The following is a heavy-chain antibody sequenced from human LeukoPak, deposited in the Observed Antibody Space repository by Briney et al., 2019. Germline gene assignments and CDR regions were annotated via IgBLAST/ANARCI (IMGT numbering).Heavy chain of an antibody. V-gene: IGHV3-21*01. Sequence: GGSLRLSCAASGFTFSSYSMNWVRQAPGKGLEWVSSISSSSSYIYYADSLKGRFTISRDNAKNSLYLQMNSLRAEDTAVYYCARDKEDGDLGYGMDVWGQGTTVTVSS. CDR3: ARDKEDGDLGYGMDV. CDR2: ISSSSSYI. CDR1: GFTFSSYS. J-gene: IGHJ6*02. D-gene: IGHD4-17*01.